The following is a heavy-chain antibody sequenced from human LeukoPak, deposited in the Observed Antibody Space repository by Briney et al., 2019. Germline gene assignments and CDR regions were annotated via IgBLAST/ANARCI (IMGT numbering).Heavy chain of an antibody. J-gene: IGHJ6*03. D-gene: IGHD5-18*01. V-gene: IGHV3-9*01. Sequence: GGSLRLSCAASGFTFDDYAMHWVRHAPGKGLEWVSGISWNSFTIGYADSVKGRFTISRDNAKNSLYLQMNSLRVEDTALYYCAKDIGRVDTVSTYMDVWGKGTTVTISS. CDR3: AKDIGRVDTVSTYMDV. CDR1: GFTFDDYA. CDR2: ISWNSFTI.